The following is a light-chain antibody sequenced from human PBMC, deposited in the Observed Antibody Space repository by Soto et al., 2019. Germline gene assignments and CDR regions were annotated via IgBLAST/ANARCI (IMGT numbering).Light chain of an antibody. CDR2: RAS. J-gene: IGKJ2*01. CDR1: QSVGSN. CDR3: QQYNSWYA. V-gene: IGKV3-15*01. Sequence: EIVMTQSPATLSVSPGERATVSCRASQSVGSNLSWYQHKPCQAPRLLIYRASTMATGIPARFSGSGSGTEFTLTISSLQSEDFAVYYCQQYNSWYAFGQGTKLEIK.